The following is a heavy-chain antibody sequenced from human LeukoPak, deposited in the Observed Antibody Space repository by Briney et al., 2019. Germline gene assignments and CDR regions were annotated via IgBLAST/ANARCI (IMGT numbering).Heavy chain of an antibody. CDR2: LYNNGST. Sequence: SETLSLTCTVSGYSISSGYYWSWVRQPAGKGLEWIGRLYNNGSTNYSPSLKSRVIMSFDPSKNQFSLKLNSVTAADTAFYYCVRDRGLGRGFDPWGQGTMVTVSS. D-gene: IGHD3-16*01. J-gene: IGHJ5*02. CDR1: GYSISSGYY. V-gene: IGHV4-4*07. CDR3: VRDRGLGRGFDP.